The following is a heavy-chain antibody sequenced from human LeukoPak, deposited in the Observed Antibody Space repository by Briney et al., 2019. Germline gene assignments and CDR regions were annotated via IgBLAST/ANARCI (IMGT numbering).Heavy chain of an antibody. CDR1: GYTFTRYD. CDR3: ARAPSSGWYYYYYYMDV. J-gene: IGHJ6*03. CDR2: MNPNSVNT. V-gene: IGHV1-8*03. Sequence: ASVRVSFTASGYTFTRYDINWVRQAPGQGGEGVGWMNPNSVNTGYAQKFQGRVTITRNTSIGTAYMELSSLRSEDTAVYYCARAPSSGWYYYYYYMDVWGKGATVTVSS. D-gene: IGHD6-19*01.